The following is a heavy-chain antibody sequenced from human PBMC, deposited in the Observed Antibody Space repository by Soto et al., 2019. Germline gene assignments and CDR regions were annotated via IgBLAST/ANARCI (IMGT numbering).Heavy chain of an antibody. V-gene: IGHV3-21*01. Sequence: EVQLVESGGGLVKPGGSLRLSCAASGFTFSSYSMNWVRQAPGKGLEWVSSISSSSSYIYYADSVKGRFTISRDNAKNSLYLQMNSLRAEDTAVYYCARDGPYDYAAHDGMDVWGQGTTVTVSS. CDR1: GFTFSSYS. D-gene: IGHD3-16*01. J-gene: IGHJ6*02. CDR2: ISSSSSYI. CDR3: ARDGPYDYAAHDGMDV.